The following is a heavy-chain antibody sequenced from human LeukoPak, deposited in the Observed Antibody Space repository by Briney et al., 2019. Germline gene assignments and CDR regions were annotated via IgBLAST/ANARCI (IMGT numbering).Heavy chain of an antibody. Sequence: PGGSLRLSCAASGFTFSSYWMSWVRQAPGKGLEWVANIKQDGSEKYYVDSVKGRFTISRDNAKNSLYLQMNSLRAEDTAVYYCARDAVGYDYVWGSYRYTYWGQGTLVTVSS. CDR2: IKQDGSEK. V-gene: IGHV3-7*01. J-gene: IGHJ4*02. CDR1: GFTFSSYW. D-gene: IGHD3-16*02. CDR3: ARDAVGYDYVWGSYRYTY.